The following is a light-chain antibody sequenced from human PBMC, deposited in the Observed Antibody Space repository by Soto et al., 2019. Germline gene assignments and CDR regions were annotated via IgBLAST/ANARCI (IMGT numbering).Light chain of an antibody. J-gene: IGLJ1*01. CDR3: GTWDSSLSAGYV. CDR1: SSNIGNNY. V-gene: IGLV1-51*01. Sequence: QSVLTQPPSVSAAPGQKVTISCSGSSSNIGNNYVSWYQQLPGTAPKLLIYANNKRPSGIPDRFSGSKSGTSATLGITGLQTGDEADYYSGTWDSSLSAGYVFGTGTKLTVL. CDR2: ANN.